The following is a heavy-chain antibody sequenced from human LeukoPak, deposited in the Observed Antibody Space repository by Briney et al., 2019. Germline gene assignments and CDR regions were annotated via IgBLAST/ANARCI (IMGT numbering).Heavy chain of an antibody. CDR3: ARHVGSSGFRIDY. D-gene: IGHD3-22*01. CDR1: GYSFTSYW. CDR2: LYPGDSDT. Sequence: GESLKISCKGSGYSFTSYWIGWVRQMPGKGLEWMGILYPGDSDTRYSPSFEGQVTISADKSINTAYLQWSSLKASDTAMYYCARHVGSSGFRIDYWGQGTLVTVSS. V-gene: IGHV5-51*01. J-gene: IGHJ4*02.